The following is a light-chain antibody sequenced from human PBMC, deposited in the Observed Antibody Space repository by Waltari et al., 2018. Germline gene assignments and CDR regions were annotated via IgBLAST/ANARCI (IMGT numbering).Light chain of an antibody. CDR1: SSDVGGYNY. Sequence: QSALTQPASVSGSPGQSITISCTGTSSDVGGYNYVAWFQQYPGKAPKLLIYDFTNRFAGVSNRFSGSKSGNTASLTISGLQAEDEADYYCDSYTSSVTRIFGTGTKVTVL. J-gene: IGLJ1*01. CDR3: DSYTSSVTRI. V-gene: IGLV2-14*03. CDR2: DFT.